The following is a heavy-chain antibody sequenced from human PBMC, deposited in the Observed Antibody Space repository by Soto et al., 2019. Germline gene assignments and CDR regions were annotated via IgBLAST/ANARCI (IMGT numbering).Heavy chain of an antibody. D-gene: IGHD3-10*01. Sequence: EVQLVESGGGLVKPGGSLRLSCAASGFTFSSYSMNWVRQAPGKGLEWVSSISSSSSYIYYADSVKGRFTISRDNAKNSLYLQMNSLRAEDTAVYYCARDRRGILWFGGRHDAFDIWGQGTMVTVSS. CDR2: ISSSSSYI. J-gene: IGHJ3*02. CDR1: GFTFSSYS. V-gene: IGHV3-21*01. CDR3: ARDRRGILWFGGRHDAFDI.